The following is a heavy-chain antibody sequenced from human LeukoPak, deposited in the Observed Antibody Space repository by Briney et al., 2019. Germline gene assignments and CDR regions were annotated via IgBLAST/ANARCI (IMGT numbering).Heavy chain of an antibody. V-gene: IGHV4-34*01. CDR2: INHSGST. Sequence: SETLSLTCAVYGGSFSGYYWSWIRQPPGKGLEWIGEINHSGSTNYNPSLKSRVTISVDTSKNQFSLKLSSVTAADTAVYYCARGGKQLVRGARKVNWFDPWGQGTLVTVSS. CDR3: ARGGKQLVRGARKVNWFDP. D-gene: IGHD6-6*01. CDR1: GGSFSGYY. J-gene: IGHJ5*02.